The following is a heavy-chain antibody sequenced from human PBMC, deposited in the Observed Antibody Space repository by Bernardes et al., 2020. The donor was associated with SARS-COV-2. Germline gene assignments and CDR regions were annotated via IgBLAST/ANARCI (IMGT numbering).Heavy chain of an antibody. CDR1: GFTFSSYW. V-gene: IGHV3-7*01. Sequence: GGSLRLSCAASGFTFSSYWMSWVRQAPGKGLEWVANIKQDGSERYYVDSVKGRFTISRDNAKNSLYLQMNSLRAEDTAVYYCARELVYYDSSGRSYYFDYGGQGTLVTVSS. CDR2: IKQDGSER. J-gene: IGHJ4*02. CDR3: ARELVYYDSSGRSYYFDY. D-gene: IGHD3-22*01.